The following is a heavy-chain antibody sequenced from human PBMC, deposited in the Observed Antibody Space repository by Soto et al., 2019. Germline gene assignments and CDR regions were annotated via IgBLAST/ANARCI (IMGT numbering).Heavy chain of an antibody. CDR2: IDPSDSYT. Sequence: PGESLKISCKGSGYSFTSYWISWVRQMPGKGLEWMGRIDPSDSYTNYSPSFQGHVTIPADKSISTAYLQWSSLKASDTAMYYCARSPRYFDWLLFNYWGQGTLVTVSS. J-gene: IGHJ4*02. V-gene: IGHV5-10-1*01. D-gene: IGHD3-9*01. CDR3: ARSPRYFDWLLFNY. CDR1: GYSFTSYW.